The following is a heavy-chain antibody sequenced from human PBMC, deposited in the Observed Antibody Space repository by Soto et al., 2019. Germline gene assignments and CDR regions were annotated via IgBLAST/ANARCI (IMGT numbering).Heavy chain of an antibody. J-gene: IGHJ4*02. CDR3: ASGAGGVPAAFPSY. CDR1: GGTFSSYA. CDR2: IIPIFGTA. D-gene: IGHD2-2*01. V-gene: IGHV1-69*13. Sequence: QVQLVQSGAEVKETGSSVKVSCKASGGTFSSYAISWVRQAPGQGLEWMGGIIPIFGTANYAQKFQGRVTITADESTSTAYMELSSLRSEDTAVYYCASGAGGVPAAFPSYWGQGTLVTVSS.